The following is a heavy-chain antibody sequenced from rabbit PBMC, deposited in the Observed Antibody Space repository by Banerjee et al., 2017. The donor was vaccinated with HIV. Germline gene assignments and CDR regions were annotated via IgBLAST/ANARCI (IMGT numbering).Heavy chain of an antibody. CDR1: GFSFNDNYW. D-gene: IGHD8-1*01. Sequence: GSLTLTCTASGFSFNDNYWICWVRQAPVTGLEWIACINAADDSKICYASWAKGRFTISKTSSTTVTLQMTSLTAADTATYFCARDLGGSSDLWGPGTLVTVS. V-gene: IGHV1S45*01. CDR3: ARDLGGSSDL. CDR2: INAADDSKI. J-gene: IGHJ4*01.